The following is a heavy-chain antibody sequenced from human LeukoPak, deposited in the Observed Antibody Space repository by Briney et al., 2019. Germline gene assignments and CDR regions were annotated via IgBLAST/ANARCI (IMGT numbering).Heavy chain of an antibody. Sequence: PSETLSLTCTVSGGSSNISYWSWIRQPPGKGLEWIGYIYYRGSTNYNPSLKSRVTISVDTSKNQYSLKLSSVTAADTAVYYCARHLRSFPDSWGQGTLVTVSS. V-gene: IGHV4-59*08. CDR1: GGSSNISY. CDR2: IYYRGST. CDR3: ARHLRSFPDS. D-gene: IGHD3-3*02. J-gene: IGHJ4*02.